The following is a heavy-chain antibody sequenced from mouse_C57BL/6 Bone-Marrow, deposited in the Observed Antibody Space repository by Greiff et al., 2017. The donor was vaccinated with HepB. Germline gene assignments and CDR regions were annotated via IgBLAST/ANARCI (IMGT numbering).Heavy chain of an antibody. Sequence: QVTLKVCGPGILQPSQTLSLTCSFSGFSLSTFGMGVGWIRQPSGKGLEWLAHIWWDDDKYYNPALKSRLTISKDTSKNQVFLKIANVDTADTATYYCARDYYGSSYSAAWFAYWGQGTLVTVSA. J-gene: IGHJ3*01. CDR1: GFSLSTFGMG. V-gene: IGHV8-8*01. CDR3: ARDYYGSSYSAAWFAY. D-gene: IGHD1-1*01. CDR2: IWWDDDK.